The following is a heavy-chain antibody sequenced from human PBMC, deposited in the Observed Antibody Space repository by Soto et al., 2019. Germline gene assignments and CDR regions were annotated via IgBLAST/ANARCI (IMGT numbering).Heavy chain of an antibody. CDR1: GDSVSNENYY. CDR2: IYYSGTT. J-gene: IGHJ4*02. D-gene: IGHD3-16*01. V-gene: IGHV4-61*01. CDR3: ARSQRGRTAFTFDY. Sequence: SETLSLTCAVSGDSVSNENYYWSWIRQPPGKGLEWIGYIYYSGTTNYNSYLKSRLSLSVDMSKNQFSLKLTSVTAADTAVYFCARSQRGRTAFTFDYWGQGALVTVSS.